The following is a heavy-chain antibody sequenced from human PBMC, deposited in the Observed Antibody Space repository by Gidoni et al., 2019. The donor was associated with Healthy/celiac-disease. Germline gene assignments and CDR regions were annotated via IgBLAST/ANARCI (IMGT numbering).Heavy chain of an antibody. V-gene: IGHV4-61*01. Sequence: QVQLQESGPGLVKPSETLSLTCTVSAGSVSSGSYYWRCIRPPPGKGLAWIGYSYYSGSTNDNPSLKSRVTISVDTSKNQFSLKLSSVTAADTAVYYCARDSSAALYYDILTGYQGFDYWGQGTLVTVSS. CDR1: AGSVSSGSYY. D-gene: IGHD3-9*01. CDR2: SYYSGST. CDR3: ARDSSAALYYDILTGYQGFDY. J-gene: IGHJ4*02.